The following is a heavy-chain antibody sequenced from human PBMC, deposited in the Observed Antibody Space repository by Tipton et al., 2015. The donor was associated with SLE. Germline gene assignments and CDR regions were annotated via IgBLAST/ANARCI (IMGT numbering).Heavy chain of an antibody. J-gene: IGHJ3*02. CDR3: ARWYYGSGSYAFDI. CDR1: GGSISSSSYY. V-gene: IGHV4-39*07. Sequence: LRLSCTVSGGSISSSSYYWGWIRQPPGKGLEWIGIIYYSGSTYYNPSLKSRVTTSVDTSKNQFSLKLSSVTAADTAVYYCARWYYGSGSYAFDIWGQGTMATVSS. D-gene: IGHD3-10*01. CDR2: IYYSGST.